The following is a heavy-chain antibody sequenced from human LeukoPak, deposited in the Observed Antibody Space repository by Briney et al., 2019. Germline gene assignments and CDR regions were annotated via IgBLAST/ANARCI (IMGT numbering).Heavy chain of an antibody. V-gene: IGHV3-7*01. D-gene: IGHD4-17*01. Sequence: GGSLRLSCAASGFTFSSYGMHWVRQAPGKGLEWVANIKQDGSEKYYVDSVKGRFTISRDNAKNSLYLQMNSLRAEDTAVYYCARSYGDYATDYFDYWGQGTLVTVSS. J-gene: IGHJ4*02. CDR1: GFTFSSYG. CDR3: ARSYGDYATDYFDY. CDR2: IKQDGSEK.